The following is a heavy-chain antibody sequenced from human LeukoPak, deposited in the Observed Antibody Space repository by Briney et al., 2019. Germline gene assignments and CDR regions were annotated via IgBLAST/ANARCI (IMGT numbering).Heavy chain of an antibody. D-gene: IGHD5-12*01. CDR3: ARDTGYSRNWFDP. CDR2: IHYSGST. V-gene: IGHV4-31*03. J-gene: IGHJ5*02. CDR1: GDTISSDDYY. Sequence: SETLSLTCTVSGDTISSDDYYWSWIRQYPGKGLEWIGYIHYSGSTYYNPSLKSRVTILVDTSKNQFSLKLTSVTAADTAVYYCARDTGYSRNWFDPWGHGTLVTVSS.